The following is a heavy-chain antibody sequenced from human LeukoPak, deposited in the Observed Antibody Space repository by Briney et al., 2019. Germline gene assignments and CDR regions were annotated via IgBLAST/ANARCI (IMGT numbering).Heavy chain of an antibody. D-gene: IGHD3-9*01. V-gene: IGHV4-34*01. Sequence: SETLSLTCAVYGGSFSGYYWSWIRQPPGKGLEWIGEINHSGSTNYNPSLKSRVTISVDTSKNQFSLKLSSVTAADTAVYYCARGAGGYFDWSHFDYWGQGTLVTVSS. CDR3: ARGAGGYFDWSHFDY. J-gene: IGHJ4*02. CDR1: GGSFSGYY. CDR2: INHSGST.